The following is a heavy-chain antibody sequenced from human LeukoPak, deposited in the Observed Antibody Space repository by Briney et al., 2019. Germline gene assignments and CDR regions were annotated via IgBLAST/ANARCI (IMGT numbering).Heavy chain of an antibody. Sequence: GGSLRLSCAASGFTFNSYWMSWVRQAPGQGLEWVANIKQDGSEKYYVDSVKGRFTISRDNAKNSLYLQMNSLRAEDTAIYYCARDNYYGSGTYGFESYWGQGTLVTVSS. CDR1: GFTFNSYW. V-gene: IGHV3-7*01. J-gene: IGHJ4*02. CDR3: ARDNYYGSGTYGFESY. CDR2: IKQDGSEK. D-gene: IGHD3-10*01.